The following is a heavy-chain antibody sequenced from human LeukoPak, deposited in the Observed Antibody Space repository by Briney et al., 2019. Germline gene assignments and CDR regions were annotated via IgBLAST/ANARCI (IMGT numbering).Heavy chain of an antibody. CDR1: GYTFTSYD. CDR3: ARGLVATITRNYYYYYMDV. V-gene: IGHV1-8*01. D-gene: IGHD5-12*01. Sequence: ASVKVSCKASGYTFTSYDINWVRQATGQGLEWMGWMNPNSGNTGYAQKFQGRVTMTRNTSISTAYMELSSLRSEDTAVYYCARGLVATITRNYYYYYMDVWGKGTTVTISS. J-gene: IGHJ6*03. CDR2: MNPNSGNT.